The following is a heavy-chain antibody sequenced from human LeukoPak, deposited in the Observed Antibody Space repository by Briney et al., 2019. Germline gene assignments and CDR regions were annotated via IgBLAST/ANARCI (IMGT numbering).Heavy chain of an antibody. V-gene: IGHV3-30-3*01. J-gene: IGHJ4*02. D-gene: IGHD2-2*01. CDR2: ISYDGSNK. CDR3: ARERSWEGYCSSTSCYGPFGY. CDR1: GFTFSSYA. Sequence: GRSLRLSCAASGFTFSSYAMHWVRQAPGKGLEWVAVISYDGSNKYYADSVKGRFTISRDNSKNTLYLQMNSLRAEDTAVYYCARERSWEGYCSSTSCYGPFGYWGQGTLVTVSS.